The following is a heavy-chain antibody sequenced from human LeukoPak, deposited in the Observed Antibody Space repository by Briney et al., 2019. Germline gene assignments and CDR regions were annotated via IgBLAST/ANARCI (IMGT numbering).Heavy chain of an antibody. CDR1: GFTFDDYA. CDR3: ARDQDYSFDY. CDR2: ISGDGGST. V-gene: IGHV3-43*02. Sequence: GGSLRLSCAASGFTFDDYAMHWVRQAPGKGLEWVSLISGDGGSTYYADSVKGRFTISRDNAKNSLYLQMNSLRDEDTAVYYCARDQDYSFDYWGQGTLVTVSS. J-gene: IGHJ4*02.